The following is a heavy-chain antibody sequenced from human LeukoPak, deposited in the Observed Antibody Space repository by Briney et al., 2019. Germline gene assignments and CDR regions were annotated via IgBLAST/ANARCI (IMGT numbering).Heavy chain of an antibody. CDR1: GYTFTSYY. CDR3: VLLSGIVGATFFDY. J-gene: IGHJ4*02. Sequence: ASVKVSCKASGYTFTSYYMHWVRQAPGQGLEWIGIINPSGGSTSYAQKFQGRVTMTRDTSTSTVYMELSSLRSEDTAVYYCVLLSGIVGATFFDYWGQGTLVTVSS. CDR2: INPSGGST. D-gene: IGHD1-26*01. V-gene: IGHV1-46*01.